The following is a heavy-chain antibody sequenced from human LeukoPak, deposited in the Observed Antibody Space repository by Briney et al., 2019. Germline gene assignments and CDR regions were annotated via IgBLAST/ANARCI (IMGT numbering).Heavy chain of an antibody. CDR3: ARALNPLTGTYYFDY. J-gene: IGHJ4*02. V-gene: IGHV4-4*07. D-gene: IGHD4/OR15-4a*01. Sequence: NPSETLSLTCSVSGASINSHYWTWIRQPAGKGLEWIGRIYISGSTNYSPSLKSRVTMSVDTSKNQFSLNLISVTAADTAAYYCARALNPLTGTYYFDYWGQGTLVTVSS. CDR2: IYISGST. CDR1: GASINSHY.